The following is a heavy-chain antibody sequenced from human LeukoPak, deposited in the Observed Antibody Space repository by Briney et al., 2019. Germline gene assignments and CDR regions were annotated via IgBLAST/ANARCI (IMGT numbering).Heavy chain of an antibody. D-gene: IGHD5-24*01. CDR1: GYTFTSYY. J-gene: IGHJ4*02. V-gene: IGHV1-69*04. CDR3: ARENLEMGGPFDY. CDR2: IIPILGIA. Sequence: ASVKVSCKASGYTFTSYYMHWVRQAPGQGLEWMGRIIPILGIANYAQKFQGRVTITADKSTSTAYMELSSLRSEDTAVYHCARENLEMGGPFDYWGQGTLVTVSS.